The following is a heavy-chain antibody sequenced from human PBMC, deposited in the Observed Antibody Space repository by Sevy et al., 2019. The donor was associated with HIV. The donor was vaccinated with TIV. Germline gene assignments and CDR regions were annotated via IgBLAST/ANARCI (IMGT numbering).Heavy chain of an antibody. CDR3: ARDYSPYCGGDCYVFDY. J-gene: IGHJ4*02. CDR1: GFTFSSYA. D-gene: IGHD2-21*02. CDR2: ISYDGSNK. Sequence: GGSLRLSCAASGFTFSSYAMHWVRQAPGKGLEWVAVISYDGSNKYYADSVKGRFTISRDNSKNTLYLQMNSLRAEDTAVYCCARDYSPYCGGDCYVFDYWGQGTLVTVSS. V-gene: IGHV3-30-3*01.